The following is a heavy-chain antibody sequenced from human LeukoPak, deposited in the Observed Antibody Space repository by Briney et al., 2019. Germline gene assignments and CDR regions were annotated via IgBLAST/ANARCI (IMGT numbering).Heavy chain of an antibody. V-gene: IGHV3-23*01. CDR3: AKDYAYYYGSGIGGFDY. CDR1: GFTFSSYA. CDR2: ISGSGAST. Sequence: PGGSLRLSCAASGFTFSSYAMSWVRQAPGKGLEWVSAISGSGASTYYADSVEGRFTISRDKSNNTLYLQMNSLRAEDTAVYYCAKDYAYYYGSGIGGFDYWGQGTLVTVSS. J-gene: IGHJ4*02. D-gene: IGHD3-10*01.